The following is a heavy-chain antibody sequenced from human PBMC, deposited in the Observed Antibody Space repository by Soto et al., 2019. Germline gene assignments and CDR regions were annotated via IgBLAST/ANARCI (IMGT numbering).Heavy chain of an antibody. CDR3: VRETAYYFDY. CDR2: ISSSGDRT. Sequence: QVQLVASGGGLVKPGGSLRLSCAASGFTFGGYYMSWIRQAPGKGLECISYISSSGDRTKYADSVKGRFTISRDNAKKSLYLQMNSLRAEDTAVYYCVRETAYYFDYWGQGTLVTVSS. J-gene: IGHJ4*02. V-gene: IGHV3-11*05. CDR1: GFTFGGYY. D-gene: IGHD1-1*01.